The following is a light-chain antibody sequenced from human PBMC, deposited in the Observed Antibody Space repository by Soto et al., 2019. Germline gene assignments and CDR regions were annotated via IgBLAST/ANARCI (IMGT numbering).Light chain of an antibody. J-gene: IGKJ2*01. CDR2: GAS. CDR1: QSVNNN. V-gene: IGKV3-15*01. Sequence: IVLTQSPGTLSLSPGEGATLSCRASQSVNNNYLAWYQQKPGQAPRLLIYGASARATGVPARFSGSGSGTEFTLTISSLQSEDFAVYYCQQYNDWAYTFGQGTKVDI. CDR3: QQYNDWAYT.